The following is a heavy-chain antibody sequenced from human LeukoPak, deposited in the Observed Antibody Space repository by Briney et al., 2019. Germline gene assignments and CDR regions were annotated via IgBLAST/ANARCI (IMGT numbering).Heavy chain of an antibody. CDR2: MNPNSGNT. CDR3: AREHGSSSALCDY. D-gene: IGHD6-6*01. Sequence: ASVKVSCKASGYTFTSYDINWVRQATGQGLEWMGWMNPNSGNTGYAQKFQGRVTMTRNTSISTAYMELSRLRSDDTAVYYCAREHGSSSALCDYWGPGTLVTVSS. CDR1: GYTFTSYD. J-gene: IGHJ4*02. V-gene: IGHV1-8*01.